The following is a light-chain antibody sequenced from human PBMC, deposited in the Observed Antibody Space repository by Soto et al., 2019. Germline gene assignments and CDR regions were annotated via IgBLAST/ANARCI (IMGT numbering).Light chain of an antibody. CDR3: HQYGSSPPT. Sequence: EIVLTQSPGTLSLSPGERATLSCRASQSVRNSYLAWYQQKPGQAPRLLISGASSRATGIPDRFSGSGSGTDFTLTSSRLEPEDFAVYHCHQYGSSPPTFGGGTKVE. J-gene: IGKJ4*01. V-gene: IGKV3-20*01. CDR2: GAS. CDR1: QSVRNSY.